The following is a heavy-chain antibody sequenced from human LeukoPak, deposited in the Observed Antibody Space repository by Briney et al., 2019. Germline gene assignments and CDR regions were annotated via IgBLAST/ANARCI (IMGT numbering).Heavy chain of an antibody. D-gene: IGHD6-19*01. CDR3: AREAVAGTRGRYFDY. V-gene: IGHV3-21*01. Sequence: GGSLRLSCAASGFTFSSYSMNWVRQAPGKGLEWVSSISSSSSYIYYADSVKGRFTISRDNSKNTLYLQMNSLRAEDTAVYYCAREAVAGTRGRYFDYWGQGTLVTVSS. CDR1: GFTFSSYS. J-gene: IGHJ4*02. CDR2: ISSSSSYI.